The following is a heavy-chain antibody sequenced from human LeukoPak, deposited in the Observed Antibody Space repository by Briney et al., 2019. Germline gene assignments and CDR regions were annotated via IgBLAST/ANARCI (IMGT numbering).Heavy chain of an antibody. CDR2: ISSSSSTI. D-gene: IGHD3-3*01. Sequence: GGSLRLSCAASGFTFSSYSMNWVRQAPGKGLEWVSYISSSSSTIYYADSVKGRFTISRDNAKNSLYLQMNSLRAEDTAVYYCAKDGTSWSGSHDFDYWGQGTLVTVSS. V-gene: IGHV3-48*04. J-gene: IGHJ4*02. CDR3: AKDGTSWSGSHDFDY. CDR1: GFTFSSYS.